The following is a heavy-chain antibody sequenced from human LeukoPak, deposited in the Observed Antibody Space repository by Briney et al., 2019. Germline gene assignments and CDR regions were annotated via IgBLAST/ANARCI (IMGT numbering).Heavy chain of an antibody. CDR3: ARDLGDYGDYVYDYYYYMDV. Sequence: PGGSLRLSCSASGFPFSSYSMNWVRQAPGKGLEWVSSISSSSSYIYYADSVKGRFTISRDNAKNSLYLQMNSLRAEDTAVYYCARDLGDYGDYVYDYYYYMDVWGKGTTVTVSS. V-gene: IGHV3-21*01. D-gene: IGHD4-17*01. J-gene: IGHJ6*03. CDR1: GFPFSSYS. CDR2: ISSSSSYI.